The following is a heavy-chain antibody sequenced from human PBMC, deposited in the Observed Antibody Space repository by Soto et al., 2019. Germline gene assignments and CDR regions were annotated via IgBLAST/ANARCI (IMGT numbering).Heavy chain of an antibody. CDR3: ARDSAATQPPDDAFDI. CDR1: GFTFSSYS. Sequence: GSLRLSCAASGFTFSSYSMNWVRQAPGKGLEWVSSISSSSSYIYYADSVKGRFTISRDNAKNSLYLQMNSLRAEDTAVYYCARDSAATQPPDDAFDIWGQGTMVTVSS. CDR2: ISSSSSYI. J-gene: IGHJ3*02. V-gene: IGHV3-21*01. D-gene: IGHD2-15*01.